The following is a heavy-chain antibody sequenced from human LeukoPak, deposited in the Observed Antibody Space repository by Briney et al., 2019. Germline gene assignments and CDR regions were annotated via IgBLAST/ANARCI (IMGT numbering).Heavy chain of an antibody. CDR1: GFTFSSYA. J-gene: IGHJ4*02. CDR2: ISGSGGST. CDR3: AKDRGTLYSYGFNYFDY. Sequence: GGSLRLSCAASGFTFSSYAMSWVRQAPGKGLEWVSAISGSGGSTYYADSVKGRFTISRDNSKNTLYLQMNSLRAEDTAVYYCAKDRGTLYSYGFNYFDYWGQGTLVTVSS. D-gene: IGHD5-18*01. V-gene: IGHV3-23*01.